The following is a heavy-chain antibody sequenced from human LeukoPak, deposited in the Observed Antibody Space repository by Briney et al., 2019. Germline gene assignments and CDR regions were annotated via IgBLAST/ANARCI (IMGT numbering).Heavy chain of an antibody. J-gene: IGHJ4*02. CDR2: ISGSGGST. CDR3: AKDLIAVAGRDY. CDR1: GFTFSSYW. D-gene: IGHD6-19*01. V-gene: IGHV3-23*01. Sequence: PGGSLRLSCAASGFTFSSYWMHWVRQAPGKGLEWVSAISGSGGSTYYADSVKGRFTISRDNSKNTLYLQMNSLRAEDTAVYYCAKDLIAVAGRDYWGQGTLVTVSS.